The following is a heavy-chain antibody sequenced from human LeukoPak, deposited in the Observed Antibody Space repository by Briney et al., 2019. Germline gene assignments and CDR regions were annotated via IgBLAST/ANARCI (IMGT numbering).Heavy chain of an antibody. CDR1: GFTFSNFE. CDR3: AREHSEQLLWTAPDS. J-gene: IGHJ4*02. Sequence: GGSLRLSCEASGFTFSNFEMNWVRQAPGKGLEWISYINQNGGTIYYADSVKGRFSISRDNNKNTLSLQMSSLRAEDTAVYYCAREHSEQLLWTAPDSWGQGTLVTVSS. D-gene: IGHD2-2*01. CDR2: INQNGGTI. V-gene: IGHV3-48*03.